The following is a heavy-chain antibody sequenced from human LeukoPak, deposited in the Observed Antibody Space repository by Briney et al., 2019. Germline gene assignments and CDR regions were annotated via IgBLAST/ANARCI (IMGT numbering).Heavy chain of an antibody. V-gene: IGHV4-61*02. CDR2: IYTSGST. Sequence: SETLSLTCTVSGGSISSGSYYWSWIRQPAGKGLEWIGRIYTSGSTNYNPSLKSRVTISVDTSKNQFSLKLSSVTAADTAVYYCATDYYDSSGYSGDYWGQGTLVTVSS. CDR3: ATDYYDSSGYSGDY. CDR1: GGSISSGSYY. J-gene: IGHJ4*02. D-gene: IGHD3-22*01.